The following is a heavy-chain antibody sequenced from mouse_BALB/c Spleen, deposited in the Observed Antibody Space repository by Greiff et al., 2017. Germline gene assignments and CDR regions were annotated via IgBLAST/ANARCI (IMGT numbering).Heavy chain of an antibody. V-gene: IGHV5-6-4*01. J-gene: IGHJ3*01. CDR1: GFTFSSYT. Sequence: DVKLVESGGGLVKPGGSLKLSCAASGFTFSSYTMSWVRQTPEKRLEWVATISSGGSYTYYPDSVKGRFTISRDNAKNTLYLQMSSLKSEDTAMYYCTRFYDYDEVFAYWGQGTLVTVSA. D-gene: IGHD2-4*01. CDR3: TRFYDYDEVFAY. CDR2: ISSGGSYT.